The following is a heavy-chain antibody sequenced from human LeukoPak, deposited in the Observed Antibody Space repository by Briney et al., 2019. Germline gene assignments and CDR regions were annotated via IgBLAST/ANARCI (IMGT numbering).Heavy chain of an antibody. CDR1: GYSISSGFY. CDR2: IFHSGST. CDR3: ARANYYDSSGYSRGAFDI. J-gene: IGHJ3*02. V-gene: IGHV4-38-2*02. Sequence: SEALSLTCSVSGYSISSGFYWGWIRQPPGKGLEWIGSIFHSGSTYYNPSLKSRVTISVDTSKNQFSLKLSSVTAADTAVYYCARANYYDSSGYSRGAFDIWGQGTMVTVSS. D-gene: IGHD3-22*01.